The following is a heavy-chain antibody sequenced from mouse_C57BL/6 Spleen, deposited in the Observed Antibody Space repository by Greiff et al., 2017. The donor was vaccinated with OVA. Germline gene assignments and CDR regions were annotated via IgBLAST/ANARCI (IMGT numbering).Heavy chain of an antibody. D-gene: IGHD1-2*01. V-gene: IGHV2-9*01. CDR2: IWGGGST. CDR1: GFSLTSYG. J-gene: IGHJ4*01. Sequence: VQLQQSGPGLVAPSQSLSITCTVSGFSLTSYGVDWVRQPPGKGLEWLGVIWGGGSTNYNSAIMSSLSISKDNSKTQVSLKMNSLQTDDTATDYCALFYYGGGYYSMDYWGQGTSVTVSS. CDR3: ALFYYGGGYYSMDY.